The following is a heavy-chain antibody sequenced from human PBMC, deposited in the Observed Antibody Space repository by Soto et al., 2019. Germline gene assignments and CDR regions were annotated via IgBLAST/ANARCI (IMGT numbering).Heavy chain of an antibody. CDR1: GYSFTSYW. CDR2: IYPGDSDT. CDR3: ARRPGHSYDSSGYHYYFDY. J-gene: IGHJ4*02. V-gene: IGHV5-51*01. Sequence: GESLKISCKGSGYSFTSYWIGWVRQMPGKGLEWMGIIYPGDSDTRYSPSFQGQVTISADKSISTASLQWSSLKASDTAMYYCARRPGHSYDSSGYHYYFDYWGQGTLVTVSS. D-gene: IGHD3-22*01.